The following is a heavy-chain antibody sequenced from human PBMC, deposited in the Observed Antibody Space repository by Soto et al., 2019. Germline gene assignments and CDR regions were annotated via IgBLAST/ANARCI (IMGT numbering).Heavy chain of an antibody. CDR2: IYYSGST. CDR1: GDCVSRYY. CDR3: ARHSNRNYGLYYFDY. J-gene: IGHJ4*02. Sequence: LQTLSVTCTVSGDCVSRYYRSWIRQSRGKGLEWIGYIYYSGSTKYKPSLRSRVTISVDTSKDQFSLKVTSATAADTAVYDCARHSNRNYGLYYFDYWGLGALVTVSS. V-gene: IGHV4-59*08. D-gene: IGHD4-4*01.